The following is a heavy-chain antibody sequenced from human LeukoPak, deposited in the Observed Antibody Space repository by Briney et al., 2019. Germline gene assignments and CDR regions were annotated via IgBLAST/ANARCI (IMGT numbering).Heavy chain of an antibody. J-gene: IGHJ6*03. CDR1: GFAFSSFA. Sequence: GGSLRLSCAASGFAFSSFAMGWVGQSPGKGLEWVSTINGGGNTTFYADSVKGRFTISRDNSKNTLYLHMDSLRPDDTAIYYCTKELHVAVAVADYYYFYMDVWGRGTAVTVSS. V-gene: IGHV3-23*01. CDR2: INGGGNTT. CDR3: TKELHVAVAVADYYYFYMDV. D-gene: IGHD6-19*01.